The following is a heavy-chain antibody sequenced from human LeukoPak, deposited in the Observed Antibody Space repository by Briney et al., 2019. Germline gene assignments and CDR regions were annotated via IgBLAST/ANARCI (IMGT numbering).Heavy chain of an antibody. Sequence: SETLSLTCTVSGGSISSYYWSWIRQPPGKGLEWIGYIYYSGSINYNPSLKSRVTLSIDTSKNQFSLKLSSVTAADTAVYYCARGSSLVRGAIFFDYWGQGILVTVSS. CDR1: GGSISSYY. J-gene: IGHJ4*02. CDR2: IYYSGSI. CDR3: ARGSSLVRGAIFFDY. D-gene: IGHD3-10*01. V-gene: IGHV4-59*01.